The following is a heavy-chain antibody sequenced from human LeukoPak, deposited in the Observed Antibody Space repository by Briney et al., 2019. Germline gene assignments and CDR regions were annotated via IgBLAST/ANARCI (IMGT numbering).Heavy chain of an antibody. Sequence: GGSLRLSCAASGFTFRSYGMHWVRQAPGKGLEWVAVIWYDGSNKYYADSVKGRFTISRDNSKNTLYLQMNSLRAEDTAVYYCAGPQTSGWWGFDYWGQGTLVTVSS. J-gene: IGHJ4*02. D-gene: IGHD2-15*01. V-gene: IGHV3-33*01. CDR2: IWYDGSNK. CDR1: GFTFRSYG. CDR3: AGPQTSGWWGFDY.